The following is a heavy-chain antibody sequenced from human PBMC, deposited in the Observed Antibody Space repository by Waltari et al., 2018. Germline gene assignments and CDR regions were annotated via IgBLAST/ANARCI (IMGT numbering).Heavy chain of an antibody. J-gene: IGHJ4*02. V-gene: IGHV3-23*03. Sequence: EVQLLESGGGLVQPGGSLRLSCAASGFIFSEYAMSWVRKAPGKGLEWLSVIYSASTTNYVDSVKGRFTISRDNSKSTMYLQMNSLRPEDTAVYYCAKDQSGWNRFECWGQGTLVIVSP. CDR1: GFIFSEYA. D-gene: IGHD6-19*01. CDR3: AKDQSGWNRFEC. CDR2: IYSASTT.